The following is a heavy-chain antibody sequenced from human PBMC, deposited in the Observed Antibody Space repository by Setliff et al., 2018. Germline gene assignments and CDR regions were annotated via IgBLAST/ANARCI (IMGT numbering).Heavy chain of an antibody. D-gene: IGHD2-15*01. CDR1: GYAFTNYY. CDR3: ARDRGIVVALDSIGASSLGDY. CDR2: INPSGGTT. V-gene: IGHV1-46*01. J-gene: IGHJ4*02. Sequence: ASVKVSCKASGYAFTNYYIHWVRQAPGQGLEWMGLINPSGGTTTYAQKFLGRLTMTSDTSAGTVSMDMSSLRSEDTAVYYCARDRGIVVALDSIGASSLGDYWGQGTLVTVSS.